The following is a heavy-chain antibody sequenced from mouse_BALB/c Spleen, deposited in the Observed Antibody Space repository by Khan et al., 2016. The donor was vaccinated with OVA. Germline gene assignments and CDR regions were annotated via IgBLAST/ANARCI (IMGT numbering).Heavy chain of an antibody. J-gene: IGHJ4*01. Sequence: VQLKESGPGLVKPSQSLSLTCTVTGYSITSDYAWNWIRQFPGNKLEGMGYISSSGSTNYNPALKSRISITRDTSKNQFFLQLNSVTTEDTASYYCARDGSRYNYAMDYWGQGTSVTVSS. CDR3: ARDGSRYNYAMDY. CDR2: ISSSGST. V-gene: IGHV3-2*02. D-gene: IGHD2-3*01. CDR1: GYSITSDYA.